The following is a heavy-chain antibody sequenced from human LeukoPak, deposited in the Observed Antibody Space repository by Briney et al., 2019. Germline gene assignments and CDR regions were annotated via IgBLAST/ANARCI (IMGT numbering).Heavy chain of an antibody. CDR3: ASEGYCSSTSCYVGIGFDY. V-gene: IGHV4-4*07. J-gene: IGHJ4*02. CDR1: GGSISSYY. CDR2: IYTSGST. Sequence: SETLSLTCTVSGGSISSYYWSWIPQPAGKGLEWIARIYTSGSTNYNPSLKSRVTMSVDTSKNQFSLKLSSVTAADTAVYYCASEGYCSSTSCYVGIGFDYWGEGTLVTVSS. D-gene: IGHD2-2*01.